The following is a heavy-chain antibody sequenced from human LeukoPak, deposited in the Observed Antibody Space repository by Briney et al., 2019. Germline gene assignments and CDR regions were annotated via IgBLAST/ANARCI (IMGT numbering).Heavy chain of an antibody. J-gene: IGHJ6*02. Sequence: GGSLRLSCAAPGFTFSSYGMHWVRQAPGKGLEWVAVIWYDGSNKYYADSVKGRFTISRDNSKNTLYLQMNSLRAEDTAVYYCARGRTVTTIFLSFDYGMDVWGQGTTVTVSS. V-gene: IGHV3-33*01. CDR2: IWYDGSNK. CDR3: ARGRTVTTIFLSFDYGMDV. CDR1: GFTFSSYG. D-gene: IGHD4-17*01.